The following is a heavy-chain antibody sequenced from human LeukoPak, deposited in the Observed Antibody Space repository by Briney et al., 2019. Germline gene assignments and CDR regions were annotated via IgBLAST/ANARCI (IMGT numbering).Heavy chain of an antibody. J-gene: IGHJ5*02. V-gene: IGHV3-30*04. D-gene: IGHD5-12*01. Sequence: GGSLRLSCAASGFTFDTYSFHWVRQAPGKGLEWVALISHDGRTKVYADAAKGRFTISRDDSKNTLSLQMSSLRPEDTPTYYCARDPSFSRGFNFVLSSWGQGTLVSVSS. CDR2: ISHDGRTK. CDR3: ARDPSFSRGFNFVLSS. CDR1: GFTFDTYS.